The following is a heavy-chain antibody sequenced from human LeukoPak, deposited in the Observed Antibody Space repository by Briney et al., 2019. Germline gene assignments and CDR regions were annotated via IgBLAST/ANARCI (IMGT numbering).Heavy chain of an antibody. D-gene: IGHD3-3*01. Sequence: PGGSLRLSCAASGFAFSNFAMHWVRQAPRKGLEFVSGISSNGGTTYYANSVKARFTISRGNSKNTLYLQMGSLRAEDTAVYYCARGPRTIFGVVITPRGGVWFDPWGQGTLVTVSS. CDR3: ARGPRTIFGVVITPRGGVWFDP. CDR2: ISSNGGTT. V-gene: IGHV3-64*01. CDR1: GFAFSNFA. J-gene: IGHJ5*02.